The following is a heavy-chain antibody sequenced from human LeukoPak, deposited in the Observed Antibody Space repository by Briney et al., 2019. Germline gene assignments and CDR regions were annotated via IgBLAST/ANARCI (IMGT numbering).Heavy chain of an antibody. J-gene: IGHJ4*02. Sequence: PGGSLRLFCAASGFTFNNLWMNWVRQAPGKGLEWVANIKPDGSDKYYVDSVKGRFTISRDNAKNSLFLQMNSLRAEDTAVYYCARGRGLEYWGQGTLVTVSS. CDR3: ARGRGLEY. CDR1: GFTFNNLW. CDR2: IKPDGSDK. V-gene: IGHV3-7*01.